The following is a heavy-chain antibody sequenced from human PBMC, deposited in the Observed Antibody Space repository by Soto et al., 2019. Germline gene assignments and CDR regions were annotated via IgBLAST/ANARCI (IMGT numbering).Heavy chain of an antibody. J-gene: IGHJ4*02. CDR2: INAGNGNT. Sequence: QVQLVQSGAEVKNPGASVKVSCKTSGYSFTNNDIHWVRQAPGQRLEWMGCINAGNGNTQLSRKFQGRATITRDTSATTAYMELSSLKSVDTAVFYCARQRGAVPGLFDYWGQGTLVTVSS. CDR1: GYSFTNND. D-gene: IGHD6-19*01. V-gene: IGHV1-3*01. CDR3: ARQRGAVPGLFDY.